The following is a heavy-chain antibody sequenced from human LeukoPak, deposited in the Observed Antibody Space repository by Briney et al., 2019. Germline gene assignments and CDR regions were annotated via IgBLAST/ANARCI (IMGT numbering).Heavy chain of an antibody. D-gene: IGHD4-17*01. CDR1: GCTFTSYG. Sequence: ASVKVSCKASGCTFTSYGISWVRQAPGQGLEWMGWISAYNGNTNYAQKLQGRVTMTTDTSTSTAYMELRSLRSDDTAVYYCARDRDYGDYGGFWGQGTMVTVSS. CDR2: ISAYNGNT. V-gene: IGHV1-18*01. J-gene: IGHJ3*01. CDR3: ARDRDYGDYGGF.